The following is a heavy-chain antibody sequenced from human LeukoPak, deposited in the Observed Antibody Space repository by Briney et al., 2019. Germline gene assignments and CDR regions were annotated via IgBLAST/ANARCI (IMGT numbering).Heavy chain of an antibody. V-gene: IGHV4-34*01. CDR3: ARVDTIPWGPTAFDY. CDR2: INHSGST. J-gene: IGHJ4*02. CDR1: GGSFSGYY. D-gene: IGHD3-9*01. Sequence: SETLSLTCAVYGGSFSGYYWSWIRQPPAKGLEWIGEINHSGSTNYNPSLKSRVTISVDTSKNQFSLKLSSVTAADTAVYYCARVDTIPWGPTAFDYWGQGTLVTVSS.